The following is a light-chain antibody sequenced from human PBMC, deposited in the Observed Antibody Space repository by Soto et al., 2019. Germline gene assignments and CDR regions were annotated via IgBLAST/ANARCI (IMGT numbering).Light chain of an antibody. Sequence: DIQMTQSPSSVSASVGDRVTISCRASEDINSRLAWYQQKPGNAPKLLIYAAFILQSGVQSRFSGYGSGTDFTLSIRSLQPEDFATYYCKQADSFPITFGQGTRLEIK. CDR1: EDINSR. CDR2: AAF. V-gene: IGKV1-12*01. CDR3: KQADSFPIT. J-gene: IGKJ5*01.